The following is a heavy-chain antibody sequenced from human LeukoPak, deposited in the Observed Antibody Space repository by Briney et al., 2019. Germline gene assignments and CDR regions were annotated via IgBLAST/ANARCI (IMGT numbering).Heavy chain of an antibody. V-gene: IGHV4-4*07. Sequence: PSETLSLTCTVSGGSISNYYWSWIRQPAGKGLEWIGRIYTSGSTNYNPSLRSRVTMSVDTSKNQFSLKLSSVTAADTAVYYCARGPRSNDWYSVDYWGRGTLVTVSS. J-gene: IGHJ4*02. CDR2: IYTSGST. D-gene: IGHD6-19*01. CDR1: GGSISNYY. CDR3: ARGPRSNDWYSVDY.